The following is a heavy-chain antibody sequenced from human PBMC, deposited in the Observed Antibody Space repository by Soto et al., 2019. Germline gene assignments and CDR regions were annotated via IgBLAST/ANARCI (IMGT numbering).Heavy chain of an antibody. D-gene: IGHD5-18*01. CDR2: INHSGSS. CDR3: ARGSGYSYGLYYYYYGMDV. J-gene: IGHJ6*02. V-gene: IGHV4-34*01. Sequence: SETLSLTCAVYGGSFSAYYWSWIRPPPGKGLEWIGEINHSGSSNYNPSLKSRITISVDTSKNQFSLKLNSVTAADTAVYYCARGSGYSYGLYYYYYGMDVWGQGTTVTVSS. CDR1: GGSFSAYY.